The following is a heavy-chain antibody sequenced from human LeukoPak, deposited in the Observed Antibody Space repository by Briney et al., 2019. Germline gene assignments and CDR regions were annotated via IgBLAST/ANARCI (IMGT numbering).Heavy chain of an antibody. CDR3: AKDPDDYADSFDI. J-gene: IGHJ3*02. CDR2: ISNSGDFI. CDR1: GFMFSDEY. D-gene: IGHD4-17*01. Sequence: GGSLRLSCAASGFMFSDEYMSWIRQAPGKGLEWVSYISNSGDFIAYADSVKGRFTISRDNSKNTLYLQMNSLRAEDTAVYYCAKDPDDYADSFDIWGQGTMVTVSS. V-gene: IGHV3-11*04.